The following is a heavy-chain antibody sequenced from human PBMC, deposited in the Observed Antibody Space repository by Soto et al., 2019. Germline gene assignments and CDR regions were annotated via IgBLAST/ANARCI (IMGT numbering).Heavy chain of an antibody. Sequence: GGSLRLSCAASVFSFEDHAFHLVRQSPGRGLEWVAGISWSGSTLEYADSVKGRFTISRDNAKNSLYLEMNSLRGDDTAFYYCTKEVRNHLSYYFAYWGQGTLVTVSS. J-gene: IGHJ4*02. CDR3: TKEVRNHLSYYFAY. CDR1: VFSFEDHA. CDR2: ISWSGSTL. V-gene: IGHV3-9*01. D-gene: IGHD1-1*01.